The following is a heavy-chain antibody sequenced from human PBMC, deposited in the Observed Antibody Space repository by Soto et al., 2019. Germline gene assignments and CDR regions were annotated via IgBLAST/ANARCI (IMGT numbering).Heavy chain of an antibody. J-gene: IGHJ5*02. CDR3: ARDLGGGGCSGGSCYQPNWFDP. CDR2: TIPILGIA. D-gene: IGHD2-15*01. Sequence: QVQLVQSGAEVKKLGSWVKVSGKASGGTFTGYTITGLGRAPGKGLGGRGRTIPILGIANNAQKFQGRVTITADKSTSTAYMELSSLRSEDTAVYYCARDLGGGGCSGGSCYQPNWFDPWGQGTLVTVSS. V-gene: IGHV1-69*08. CDR1: GGTFTGYT.